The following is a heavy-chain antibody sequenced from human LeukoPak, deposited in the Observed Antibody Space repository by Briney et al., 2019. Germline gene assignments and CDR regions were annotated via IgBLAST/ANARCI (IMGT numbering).Heavy chain of an antibody. CDR3: ARDFLSDYYYYGMDV. CDR2: VYYSGSA. J-gene: IGHJ6*02. V-gene: IGHV4-59*01. Sequence: PSETLSLTCTVSGGSISRYYWSWLRQPPGKGLEWIGYVYYSGSANYNPSLKSRVTISVDTSKNQFSLKLRSVTAADTAVYYCARDFLSDYYYYGMDVWGQGTTVTVSS. CDR1: GGSISRYY.